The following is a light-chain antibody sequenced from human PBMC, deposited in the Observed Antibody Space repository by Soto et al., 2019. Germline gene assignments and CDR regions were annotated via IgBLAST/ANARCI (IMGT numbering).Light chain of an antibody. CDR2: SSS. CDR1: SSNIGSKA. V-gene: IGLV1-44*01. CDR3: AAWDDSLKGVV. J-gene: IGLJ2*01. Sequence: QSVLTQPPSASGTPGQRVTISCSGSSSNIGSKAVNWYQHLPGTPPKLLIYSSSQRPSGVPDRFSGSKSGTSASLAISGLQSEDEADYYCAAWDDSLKGVVFGGGTKQIVL.